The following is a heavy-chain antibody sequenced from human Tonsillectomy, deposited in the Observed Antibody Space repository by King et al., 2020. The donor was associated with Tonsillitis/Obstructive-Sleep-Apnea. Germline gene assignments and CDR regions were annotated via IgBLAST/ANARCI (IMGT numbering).Heavy chain of an antibody. CDR2: IFSNDEK. V-gene: IGHV2-26*01. Sequence: VTLKESGPVLVKPTETLTLTCTVSGFSLSNARMGVSWIRQPPGKALEWLAHIFSNDEKSHSTSLNTRLTISKDTSKSQGVLTMTNMDPVDTATYYCARIRDYYYYYMDVWGKGTTVTVSS. CDR3: ARIRDYYYYYMDV. D-gene: IGHD2-21*01. J-gene: IGHJ6*03. CDR1: GFSLSNARMG.